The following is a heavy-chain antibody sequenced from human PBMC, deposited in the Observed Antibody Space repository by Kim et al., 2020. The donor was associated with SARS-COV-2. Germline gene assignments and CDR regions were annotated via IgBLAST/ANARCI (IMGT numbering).Heavy chain of an antibody. V-gene: IGHV3-33*01. CDR1: GFTFSSYG. CDR3: ASDYYDSSGYYFRPFPLNY. Sequence: GGSLRLSCAASGFTFSSYGMHWVRQAPGKGLEWVAVIWYDGSNKYYADSVKGRFTISRDNSKNTLYLQMNSLRAEDTAVYYCASDYYDSSGYYFRPFPLNYWGQGTLVTVSS. D-gene: IGHD3-22*01. CDR2: IWYDGSNK. J-gene: IGHJ4*02.